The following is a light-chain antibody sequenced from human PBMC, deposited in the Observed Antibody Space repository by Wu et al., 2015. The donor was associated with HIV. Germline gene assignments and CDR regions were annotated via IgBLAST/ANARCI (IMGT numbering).Light chain of an antibody. V-gene: IGKV3-15*01. CDR2: SAS. Sequence: ETVMTQSPATLSVSPGERATLSCRATESVSTNLAWHQQKPGQPPRLLIYSASTRATGVPARFSGGGSRTEFTLTISSMQSEDFAVYYCQQYNNWPPLTFGGGTKVEIK. CDR3: QQYNNWPPLT. CDR1: ESVSTN. J-gene: IGKJ4*01.